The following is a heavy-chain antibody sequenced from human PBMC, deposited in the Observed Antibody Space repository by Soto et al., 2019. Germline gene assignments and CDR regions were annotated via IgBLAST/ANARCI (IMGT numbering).Heavy chain of an antibody. J-gene: IGHJ5*02. CDR3: VRDFVTNKDWRGP. D-gene: IGHD2-15*01. CDR2: IYHSGNT. Sequence: PSETLSLTCAVSGYAISSGSYWDWIRQPPGKGLEWIGSIYHSGNTYFNPSLESRVTISVDTSKNQFSLKLSSVTAADTAVYYCVRDFVTNKDWRGPWGQGILGTVSS. CDR1: GYAISSGSY. V-gene: IGHV4-38-2*02.